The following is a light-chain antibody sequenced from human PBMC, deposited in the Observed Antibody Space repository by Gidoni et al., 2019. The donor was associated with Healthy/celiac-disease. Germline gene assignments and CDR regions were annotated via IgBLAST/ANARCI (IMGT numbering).Light chain of an antibody. CDR2: AAS. Sequence: DIQMTPSPSSLSASVGDRVTITCRASQGISNYIAWYQQKQGKVPKLLIYAASTLQSGAPSRCSGSGAATDFTLTISSLQPEDVATYYCQKYNSALQTFGQGTKVEIK. CDR3: QKYNSALQT. J-gene: IGKJ1*01. CDR1: QGISNY. V-gene: IGKV1-27*01.